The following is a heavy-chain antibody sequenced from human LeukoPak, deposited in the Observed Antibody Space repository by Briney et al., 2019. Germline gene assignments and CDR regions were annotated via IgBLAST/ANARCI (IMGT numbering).Heavy chain of an antibody. J-gene: IGHJ6*03. D-gene: IGHD2-2*01. CDR3: ARVSWGPAPYYYYMDV. Sequence: GASVKVSCKASGGTFSSYAISWVRQAPGQGLEWMGGIIPIFGTANYAQKFQGRVTITADKSTSTAYMELSSLRSEDTAVYYCARVSWGPAPYYYYMDVWGKGTTVTVSS. CDR1: GGTFSSYA. V-gene: IGHV1-69*06. CDR2: IIPIFGTA.